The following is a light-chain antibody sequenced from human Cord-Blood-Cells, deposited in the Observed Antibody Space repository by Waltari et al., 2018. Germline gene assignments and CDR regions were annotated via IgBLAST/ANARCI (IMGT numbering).Light chain of an antibody. CDR1: STDVGSYNL. CDR2: EGS. CDR3: CSYAGSSTYV. V-gene: IGLV2-23*01. Sequence: QSALTQPASVSGSPGQSITIPCTGTSTDVGSYNLVSWCQRHPGKAPKLMIYEGSKRPSGVSNRFSGSKSGNTASLTISGLQAEDEADYYCCSYAGSSTYVFGTGTKVTVL. J-gene: IGLJ1*01.